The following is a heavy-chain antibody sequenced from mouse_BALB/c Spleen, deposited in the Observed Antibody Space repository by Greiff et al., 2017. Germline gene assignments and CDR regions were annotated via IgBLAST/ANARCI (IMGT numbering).Heavy chain of an antibody. Sequence: QVQLKESAAELARPGASVKMSCKASGYTFTSYTMHWVKQRPGQGLEWIGYINPSSGYTEYNQKFKDKTTLTADKSSSTAYMQLSSLTSEDSAVYYCARGDGYYYAMDYWGQGTSVTVSS. D-gene: IGHD2-3*01. J-gene: IGHJ4*01. CDR2: INPSSGYT. V-gene: IGHV1-4*02. CDR1: GYTFTSYT. CDR3: ARGDGYYYAMDY.